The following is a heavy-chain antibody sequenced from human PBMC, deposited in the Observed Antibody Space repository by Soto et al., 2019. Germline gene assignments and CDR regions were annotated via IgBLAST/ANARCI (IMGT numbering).Heavy chain of an antibody. CDR2: IHYSGST. Sequence: QVQLQESGPGLVKPSQTLSLTCTVSGGSISSGGYYWSWIRQHPGKGLEWIGYIHYSGSTYYNPSLKSRVTISVDTSKNQFSLKLSSVTAADTAVYYCARGGIIAATPFDYWGQGTLVTVSS. J-gene: IGHJ4*02. D-gene: IGHD2-15*01. CDR3: ARGGIIAATPFDY. CDR1: GGSISSGGYY. V-gene: IGHV4-31*03.